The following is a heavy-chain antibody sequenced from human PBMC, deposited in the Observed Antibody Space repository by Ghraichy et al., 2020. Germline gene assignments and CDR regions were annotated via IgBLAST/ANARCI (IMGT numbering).Heavy chain of an antibody. CDR1: GGSISTYY. J-gene: IGHJ4*02. CDR3: ARHPLGTTGTTSWDY. D-gene: IGHD1-1*01. V-gene: IGHV4-59*08. Sequence: SETLSLTCTVSGGSISTYYWSWIRQPPGKGLEWIGYIYYSGSVNYNPSLKSRVTISVDTSQNQFSLRLSSVTAAYTAVYYCARHPLGTTGTTSWDYWGQGTLVTVSS. CDR2: IYYSGSV.